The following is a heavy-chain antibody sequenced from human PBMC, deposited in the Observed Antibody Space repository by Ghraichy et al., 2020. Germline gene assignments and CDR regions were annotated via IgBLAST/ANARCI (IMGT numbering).Heavy chain of an antibody. Sequence: SQTLSLTCNVSGGSISSAGYYWSWIRQHPGKGLEWIGYIYYSGSTYYNPSLKSRVTISLDTSKNQFSLKLSSVTAADTAVYYCARDSSPTLSYDSSRYGFFDHWGQGTLVTVSA. V-gene: IGHV4-31*03. D-gene: IGHD3-22*01. CDR1: GGSISSAGYY. J-gene: IGHJ4*02. CDR2: IYYSGST. CDR3: ARDSSPTLSYDSSRYGFFDH.